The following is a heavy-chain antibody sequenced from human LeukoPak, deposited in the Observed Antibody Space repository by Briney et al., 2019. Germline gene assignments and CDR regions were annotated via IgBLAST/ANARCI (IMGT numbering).Heavy chain of an antibody. CDR2: ISSSSTI. J-gene: IGHJ3*02. V-gene: IGHV3-48*04. CDR1: GFTFSSYS. CDR3: AVLGPHDAFDI. Sequence: GGSLRLSCAASGFTFSSYSMNWVRQAPGKGLEWVSYISSSSTIYYADSVKGRFTISRDNAKNSLYLQMNSLRAEDTAVYYCAVLGPHDAFDIWGQGTMVTVSS. D-gene: IGHD1-26*01.